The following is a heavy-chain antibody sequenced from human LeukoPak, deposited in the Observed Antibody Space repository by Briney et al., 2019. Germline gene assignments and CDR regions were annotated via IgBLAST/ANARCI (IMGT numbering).Heavy chain of an antibody. J-gene: IGHJ4*02. Sequence: GGSLRLSCAASGFTFSGSAMHWVRQAPGKGLEWVSGINWNGGSTGYADSVKGRFTISRDNAKNSLYLQMNSLRAEDTALYYCARGAGQLAADYYFDYWGQGTLVTVSS. CDR2: INWNGGST. CDR3: ARGAGQLAADYYFDY. CDR1: GFTFSGSA. D-gene: IGHD6-13*01. V-gene: IGHV3-20*04.